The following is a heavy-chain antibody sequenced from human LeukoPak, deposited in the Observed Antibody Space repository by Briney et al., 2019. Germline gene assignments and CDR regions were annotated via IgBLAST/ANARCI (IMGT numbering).Heavy chain of an antibody. J-gene: IGHJ4*02. CDR1: GFTFSSYA. D-gene: IGHD3-10*01. CDR3: ARNRYGSGSYLYYFDY. V-gene: IGHV3-23*01. CDR2: ISGSGGST. Sequence: PGGSLRLSCAASGFTFSSYAMSWVRQAPGKGLEWVSAISGSGGSTYYADSVKGRFTISRDNSKNTLYLQMNSLRAEDTAVYYCARNRYGSGSYLYYFDYWGQGTLVTVSS.